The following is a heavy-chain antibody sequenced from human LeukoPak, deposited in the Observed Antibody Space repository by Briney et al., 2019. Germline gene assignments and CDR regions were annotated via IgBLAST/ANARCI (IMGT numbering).Heavy chain of an antibody. V-gene: IGHV3-48*03. Sequence: GGSLRLSCAASGFTFSRYEMNWVRQAPGKGLEWVSHSSSSGSTIYYAGSVKGRFTIARDNAKNSEYLQMNSLRAEDTAVYYCNHLAVAGDAFDIWGQGTMVTVSS. J-gene: IGHJ3*02. CDR1: GFTFSRYE. D-gene: IGHD2-15*01. CDR2: SSSSGSTI. CDR3: NHLAVAGDAFDI.